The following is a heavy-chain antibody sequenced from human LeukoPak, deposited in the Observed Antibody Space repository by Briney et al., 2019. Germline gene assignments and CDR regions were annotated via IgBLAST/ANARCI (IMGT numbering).Heavy chain of an antibody. CDR3: ARSPYYYGSETYSDGQGFDY. J-gene: IGHJ4*02. CDR1: GFTSSNYE. CDR2: ISSRGRTI. V-gene: IGHV3-48*03. D-gene: IGHD3-10*01. Sequence: GGSLRLSCAASGFTSSNYEMSWVRQAPGKGLEWISYISSRGRTIYYGDSVRSRFTISRDNAENSLYLQMNSLRAEDTAVYYCARSPYYYGSETYSDGQGFDYWGRGTLVTVSS.